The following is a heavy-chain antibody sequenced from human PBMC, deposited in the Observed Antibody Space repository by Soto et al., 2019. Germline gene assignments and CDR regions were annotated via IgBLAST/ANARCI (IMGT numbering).Heavy chain of an antibody. V-gene: IGHV3-33*01. D-gene: IGHD1-26*01. CDR1: RFSFMGRG. CDR2: IYYDGTNE. CDR3: ARVKDSYSALIRFYFFDP. J-gene: IGHJ5*02. Sequence: GGALRLSCVASRFSFMGRGMGRVPPGPGQGLEWVSLIYYDGTNEYYGESVKGRFTISIDTSKNNLFLQMDSLRGEDTAVYYCARVKDSYSALIRFYFFDPWGQGTLVTVSS.